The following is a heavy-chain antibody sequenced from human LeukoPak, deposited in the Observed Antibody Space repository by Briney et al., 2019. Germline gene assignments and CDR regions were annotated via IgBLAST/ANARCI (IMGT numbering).Heavy chain of an antibody. CDR1: GXTFSSYG. CDR3: AKEGGNGDYFDY. Sequence: PGGSLRLSCAASGXTFSSYGVHWVRQAPGKGLEWVAVISYDGSNKYYADSVKGRFTISRDNSKNTLYLQMNSLRAEDTAVYYCAKEGGNGDYFDYWGQGTLVTVSS. CDR2: ISYDGSNK. D-gene: IGHD4-23*01. J-gene: IGHJ4*02. V-gene: IGHV3-30*18.